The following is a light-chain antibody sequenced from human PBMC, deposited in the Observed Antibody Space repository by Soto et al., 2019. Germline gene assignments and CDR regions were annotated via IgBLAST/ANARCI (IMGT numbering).Light chain of an antibody. V-gene: IGKV1-12*01. CDR3: QQAFGLPPA. Sequence: DIQMTQSPSSVTASVGDRVIITCRASQNIASRLAWYQQESGKAPKLLIYDATILQSGVPSRFSGSGSGTDFTLTISSLQPEDFATYYCQQAFGLPPAFGQGTKL. CDR1: QNIASR. CDR2: DAT. J-gene: IGKJ2*01.